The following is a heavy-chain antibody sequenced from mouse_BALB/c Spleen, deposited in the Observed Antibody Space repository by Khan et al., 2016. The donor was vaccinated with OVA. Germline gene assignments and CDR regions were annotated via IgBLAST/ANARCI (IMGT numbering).Heavy chain of an antibody. D-gene: IGHD4-1*01. CDR3: TTGWGYAMDY. J-gene: IGHJ4*01. V-gene: IGHV14-4*02. Sequence: EVQLQESGADLVRSGASVKLSCIASGFNIRHYYLHWVKQRPEQGLEWLGWIDPDNGDTEYDPKFQGKATMTADTSSNTAYLQLSSLTSEDTAVYYCTTGWGYAMDYWGQGTSVTVSS. CDR1: GFNIRHYY. CDR2: IDPDNGDT.